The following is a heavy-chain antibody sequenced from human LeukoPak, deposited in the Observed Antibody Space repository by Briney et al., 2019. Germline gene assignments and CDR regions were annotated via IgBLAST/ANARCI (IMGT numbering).Heavy chain of an antibody. CDR1: GGTFSSYA. J-gene: IGHJ4*02. D-gene: IGHD3-10*01. V-gene: IGHV1-69*05. CDR3: AKEDSVMVREVFTH. CDR2: IIPIFGTA. Sequence: EASVKVSCKASGGTFSSYAISWVRQAPGQGLEWMGGIIPIFGTANYAQKFQGRVTITTDESTSTAYMELSSLRSEDTAVYYCAKEDSVMVREVFTHWGQGTLVTVSS.